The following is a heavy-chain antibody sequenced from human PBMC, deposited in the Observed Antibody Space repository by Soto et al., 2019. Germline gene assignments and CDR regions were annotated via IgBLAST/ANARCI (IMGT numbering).Heavy chain of an antibody. CDR3: EKGAVRYSPYYYYYGMDV. CDR1: GFTFSSYA. D-gene: IGHD3-9*01. J-gene: IGHJ6*02. Sequence: EVQLLESGGGLVQPGGSLRLSCAASGFTFSSYAMSWVRQAPGKGLEWVSAISGSGGSTYYADSVKGRFTISRDNSKNTLYLQMNSLRAEDTAVYYCEKGAVRYSPYYYYYGMDVWGQGTTVTVSS. CDR2: ISGSGGST. V-gene: IGHV3-23*01.